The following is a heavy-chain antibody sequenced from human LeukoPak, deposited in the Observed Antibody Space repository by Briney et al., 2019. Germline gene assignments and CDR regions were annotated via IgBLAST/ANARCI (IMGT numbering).Heavy chain of an antibody. D-gene: IGHD2-2*01. CDR1: GGSFSGYY. J-gene: IGHJ4*02. CDR2: INHSGST. Sequence: SETLSLTCAVYGGSFSGYYWSRIRQPPGKGLEWIGEINHSGSTNYNPSLKSRVTISVDTSKNQFSLKLSSVTAADTAVYYCARQGYCSSTSCLRPFDYWGQGTLVTVSS. V-gene: IGHV4-34*01. CDR3: ARQGYCSSTSCLRPFDY.